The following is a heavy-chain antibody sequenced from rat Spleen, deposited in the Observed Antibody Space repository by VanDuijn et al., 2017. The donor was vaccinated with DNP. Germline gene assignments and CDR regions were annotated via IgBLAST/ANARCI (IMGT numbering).Heavy chain of an antibody. J-gene: IGHJ2*01. V-gene: IGHV5-7*01. Sequence: EVQLVESGGGLVQPGRSLKLSCAASGFTFSDYYMAWVRQAPTKGLEWVSTISYDGSDPFYRDSVKGRFTVSRDNARNTLYLLMDSLRSEDTATYYCARPDYWGQGVMVTVSS. CDR3: ARPDY. CDR1: GFTFSDYY. CDR2: ISYDGSDP.